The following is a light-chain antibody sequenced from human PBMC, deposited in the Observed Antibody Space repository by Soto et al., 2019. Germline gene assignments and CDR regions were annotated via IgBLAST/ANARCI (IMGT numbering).Light chain of an antibody. CDR2: KAS. V-gene: IGKV1-5*03. CDR3: QQYQSFPYT. CDR1: QGISNW. J-gene: IGKJ2*01. Sequence: DIQMTQSPSTLSASVGDRVTITCRASQGISNWLAWYQQQPGKAPYLLIYKASRLESGVPSRFSGSTSGTEFTLTISSLQPDDFATYYCQQYQSFPYTFGQGTKLEIK.